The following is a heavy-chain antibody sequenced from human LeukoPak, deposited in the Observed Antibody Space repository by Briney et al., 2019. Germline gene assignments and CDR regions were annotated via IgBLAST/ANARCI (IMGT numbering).Heavy chain of an antibody. V-gene: IGHV4-59*12. CDR1: GGSISSYY. D-gene: IGHD5-18*01. CDR3: ARGVRGYSYGIDY. CDR2: IYYSGST. J-gene: IGHJ4*02. Sequence: SETLSLTCTVSGGSISSYYWSWIRQPPGKGLEWIGYIYYSGSTNYNPSLKSRVTISVDTSKNQFSLKLSSVTAADTAVYYCARGVRGYSYGIDYWGQGTLVTVSS.